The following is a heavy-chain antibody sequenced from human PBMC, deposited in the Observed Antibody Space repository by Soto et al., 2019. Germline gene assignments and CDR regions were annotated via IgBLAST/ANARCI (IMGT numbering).Heavy chain of an antibody. J-gene: IGHJ4*02. V-gene: IGHV1-18*04. D-gene: IGHD3-10*01. CDR2: ISVYNGNT. Sequence: GASVKVSCKASGYTFISYSIAWVRQAPGQGLEWMGWISVYNGNTNYAQKLQGRVTVTTDSSTSTAYMELRSLRSDDTAVYYCVRYWGRGTMEAVGFWGQGTLVTVSS. CDR1: GYTFISYS. CDR3: VRYWGRGTMEAVGF.